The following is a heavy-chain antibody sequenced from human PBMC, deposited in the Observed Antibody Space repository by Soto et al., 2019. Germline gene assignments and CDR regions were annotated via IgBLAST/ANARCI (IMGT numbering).Heavy chain of an antibody. V-gene: IGHV3-30-3*01. Sequence: QVQLVESGGGVVQPGRSLRLSCAASGFTFSSYAMHWVRQAPGKGLEWVAVISYDGSNKYYADSVKGRFTISRDNSKNTLYLQMNSRRAEDTAVYYCARDAEIAAAGRGRMDVWGQGTTVTVSS. CDR3: ARDAEIAAAGRGRMDV. CDR1: GFTFSSYA. J-gene: IGHJ6*02. D-gene: IGHD6-13*01. CDR2: ISYDGSNK.